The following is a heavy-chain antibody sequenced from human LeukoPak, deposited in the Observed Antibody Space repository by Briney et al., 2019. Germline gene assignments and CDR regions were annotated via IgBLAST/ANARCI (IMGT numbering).Heavy chain of an antibody. V-gene: IGHV3-30-3*01. J-gene: IGHJ4*02. CDR2: ISYDGSNK. CDR1: GFIFSSYA. Sequence: GGSLRLSCAASGFIFSSYAMHWVRQAPGKGLEWVAFISYDGSNKHYAEPVQGRFTISRDNSKNTLYLQMNSLRPEDTAVYYCARARFGHNRGPFDYWGQGILVTVSS. CDR3: ARARFGHNRGPFDY. D-gene: IGHD3-3*01.